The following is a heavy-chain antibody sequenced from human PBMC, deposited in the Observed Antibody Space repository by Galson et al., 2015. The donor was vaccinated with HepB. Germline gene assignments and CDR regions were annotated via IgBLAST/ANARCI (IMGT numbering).Heavy chain of an antibody. CDR1: GGTFSSYA. J-gene: IGHJ3*02. CDR3: AGFGSGSLDAFDI. CDR2: IIPIFGTA. D-gene: IGHD1-26*01. Sequence: SVKVSCKASGGTFSSYAISWVRQAPGQGLEWMGGIIPIFGTANYAQKFQGRVTITADESTSTAYMELSSLRSEDTAVYYCAGFGSGSLDAFDIWGQGTMVTVSS. V-gene: IGHV1-69*13.